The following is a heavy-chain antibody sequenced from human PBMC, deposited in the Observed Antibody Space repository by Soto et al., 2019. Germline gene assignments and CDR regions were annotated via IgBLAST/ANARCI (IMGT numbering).Heavy chain of an antibody. Sequence: QITLKESGPTLVKPTQTLTLTCTFSGFSLSTSGVGVGWIRQPPGKALEWLALIYWDDDKRYSPSLKSRLTITKDTTKNQVVLTMTNMDPVDTATYYCARLNYGDYLDYWGQGTLVTVSS. D-gene: IGHD4-17*01. V-gene: IGHV2-5*02. J-gene: IGHJ4*02. CDR2: IYWDDDK. CDR3: ARLNYGDYLDY. CDR1: GFSLSTSGVG.